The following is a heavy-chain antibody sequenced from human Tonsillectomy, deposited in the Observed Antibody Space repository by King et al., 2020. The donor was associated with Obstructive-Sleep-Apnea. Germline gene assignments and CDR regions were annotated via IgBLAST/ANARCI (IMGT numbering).Heavy chain of an antibody. Sequence: VQLQESGPGLVEPSETLSLTCTVSGGSISTYYWIWHRQPPVKGLEGSGYIYYSGSTNYNRSLKSRVTRSVDTSKNQLSLKLSSVTAAAAAVYYCARLAGYDYPFDYWGQGTLVTVSS. D-gene: IGHD3-22*01. V-gene: IGHV4-59*08. J-gene: IGHJ4*02. CDR1: GGSISTYY. CDR3: ARLAGYDYPFDY. CDR2: IYYSGST.